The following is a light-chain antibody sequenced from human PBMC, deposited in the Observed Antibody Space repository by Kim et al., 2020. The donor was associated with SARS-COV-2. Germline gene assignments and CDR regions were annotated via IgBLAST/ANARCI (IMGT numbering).Light chain of an antibody. Sequence: LSPGERATLSCRASQSVSSYLAWYQQKPGQAPRPLIYDASNRATGIPARFSGSGSGTDFTLTISSLEPEDFAVYYCQQRSNWPITFGQGTRLEIK. J-gene: IGKJ5*01. CDR1: QSVSSY. CDR2: DAS. CDR3: QQRSNWPIT. V-gene: IGKV3-11*01.